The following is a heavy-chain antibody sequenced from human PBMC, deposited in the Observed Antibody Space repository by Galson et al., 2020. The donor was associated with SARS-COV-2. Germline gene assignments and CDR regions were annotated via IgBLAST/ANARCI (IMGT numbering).Heavy chain of an antibody. CDR3: AARSSYYYGSGFY. CDR2: ISWNSGSI. CDR1: GFTFDDYA. D-gene: IGHD3-10*01. V-gene: IGHV3-9*01. Sequence: SLKISCAASGFTFDDYAMHWVRQAPGKGLEWVSGISWNSGSIGYADAVKGRFTISRDNAKNSLYLQMNSLRAEDTALYYCAARSSYYYGSGFYWGQGTLVTVSS. J-gene: IGHJ4*02.